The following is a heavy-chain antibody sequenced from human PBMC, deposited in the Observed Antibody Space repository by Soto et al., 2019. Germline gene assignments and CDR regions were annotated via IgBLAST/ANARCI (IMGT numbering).Heavy chain of an antibody. Sequence: LRLSCAASGFTVSSNYMSWVRQAPGKGLEWVSVIYSGGSTYYADSVKGRFTISRDNSKNTLYLQMNSLRAEDTAVYYCARDCGGDCYSAASREYYYYYGMDVWGQGTTVTVSS. V-gene: IGHV3-53*01. CDR1: GFTVSSNY. D-gene: IGHD2-21*02. J-gene: IGHJ6*02. CDR2: IYSGGST. CDR3: ARDCGGDCYSAASREYYYYYGMDV.